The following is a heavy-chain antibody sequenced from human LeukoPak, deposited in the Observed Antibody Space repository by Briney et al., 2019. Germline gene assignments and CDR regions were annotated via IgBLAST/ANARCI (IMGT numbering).Heavy chain of an antibody. D-gene: IGHD3-22*01. CDR3: AKVMYYYDSSGYYEPQFPAWDY. J-gene: IGHJ4*02. CDR1: GFTFSSYG. Sequence: PGGSLRLSCAASGFTFSSYGMSWVRQAPGKGLEWVSAISGSGGSTYYADSVKGRFTISRDNSKNTLYLQMNSLRAEDTAVYYCAKVMYYYDSSGYYEPQFPAWDYWGQGTLVTVSS. V-gene: IGHV3-23*01. CDR2: ISGSGGST.